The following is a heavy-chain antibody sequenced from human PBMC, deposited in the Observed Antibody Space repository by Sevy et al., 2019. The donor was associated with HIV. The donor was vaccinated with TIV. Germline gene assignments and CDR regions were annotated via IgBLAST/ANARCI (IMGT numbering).Heavy chain of an antibody. CDR1: GFTFSSYE. Sequence: GGSLRLSCAASGFTFSSYEMNWVRQAPGKGLEWVSYISSSGSTIYYADSVKGRFTISRDNAKNSLYLQMNSLRAEDTAVYYCARTGGLVVPAAIGGDAFDIWGQGTMVTVSS. CDR3: ARTGGLVVPAAIGGDAFDI. CDR2: ISSSGSTI. J-gene: IGHJ3*02. V-gene: IGHV3-48*03. D-gene: IGHD2-2*02.